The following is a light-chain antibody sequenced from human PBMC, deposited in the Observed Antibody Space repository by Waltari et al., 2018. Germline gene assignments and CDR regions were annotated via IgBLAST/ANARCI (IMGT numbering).Light chain of an antibody. Sequence: DIVMTQSPDSLAVSLGERATISCRSSQSVLYNSNNKNYLAWYQQEPGQPPKRLIYWASTRASGVPDRFTGGGSGTDFTLTISNLQAEDVAVYFCQQYYTSSMYTFGQGTKVEIK. CDR2: WAS. CDR3: QQYYTSSMYT. J-gene: IGKJ2*01. CDR1: QSVLYNSNNKNY. V-gene: IGKV4-1*01.